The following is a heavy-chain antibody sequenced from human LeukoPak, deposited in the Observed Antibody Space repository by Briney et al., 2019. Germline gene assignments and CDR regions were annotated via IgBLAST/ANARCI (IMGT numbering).Heavy chain of an antibody. D-gene: IGHD6-6*01. CDR2: IYYSGST. J-gene: IGHJ3*02. CDR1: GGSISSYY. CDR3: ARFSSGPWDAFDI. Sequence: SETLSLTCTVSGGSISSYYWSWIRQPPGKGLEWIGYIYYSGSTNYNPSLKSRVTISVDTSKNQFSLKLSSVTAADTAVYYCARFSSGPWDAFDIWGQGTMVTVSS. V-gene: IGHV4-59*01.